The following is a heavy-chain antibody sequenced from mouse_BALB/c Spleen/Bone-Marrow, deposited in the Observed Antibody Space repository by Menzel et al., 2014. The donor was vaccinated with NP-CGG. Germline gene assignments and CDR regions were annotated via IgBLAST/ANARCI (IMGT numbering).Heavy chain of an antibody. CDR1: GITFSSFG. V-gene: IGHV5-17*02. D-gene: IGHD1-1*01. J-gene: IGHJ4*01. CDR2: ISSGSSTI. Sequence: EVKVVESGGGLVQPGGSRKLSCAASGITFSSFGMHWVRQAPEKGLEWVAYISSGSSTIYYADTVKGRFTISRDNPKNTLFLQMTSLRSEDTAMYYCARDYGYAMDYWGQGTSVTVSS. CDR3: ARDYGYAMDY.